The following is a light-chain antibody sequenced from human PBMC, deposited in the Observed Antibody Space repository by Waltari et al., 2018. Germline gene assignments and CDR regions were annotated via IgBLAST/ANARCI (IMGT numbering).Light chain of an antibody. CDR3: SSFTRTNSWV. V-gene: IGLV2-14*03. J-gene: IGLJ3*02. Sequence: HSALAQPASVSGSPGQSITISCTGTSGDVGGYNYVSWYQQHPGKAPRLMIYDVNNRPSGVSNRFSGSKSGNTASLTISGLQAEDEADYYCSSFTRTNSWVFGGGTKLTVL. CDR1: SGDVGGYNY. CDR2: DVN.